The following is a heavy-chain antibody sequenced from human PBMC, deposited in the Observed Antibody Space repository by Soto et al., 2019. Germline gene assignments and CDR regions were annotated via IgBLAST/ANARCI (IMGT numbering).Heavy chain of an antibody. CDR1: GYSISFGYY. J-gene: IGHJ4*02. CDR2: IYQSGSV. V-gene: IGHV4-38-2*02. D-gene: IGHD3-10*01. CDR3: AGGPKFLWNYFDH. Sequence: LSLTCTVSGYSISFGYYWGWIRQPPGKGLEWIGSIYQSGSVYYSPSLKSRVTISVDTSKNQFSLKVNSVTAADTAVYYCAGGPKFLWNYFDHWGQGSLVTVSS.